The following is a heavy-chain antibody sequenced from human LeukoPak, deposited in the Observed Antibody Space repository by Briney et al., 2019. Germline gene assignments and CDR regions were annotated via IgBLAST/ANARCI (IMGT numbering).Heavy chain of an antibody. CDR3: ARSYSASYDSPAGWFDP. J-gene: IGHJ5*02. CDR2: IFYTGSI. CDR1: GGSISNYY. Sequence: NPSETLSLTCTVSGGSISNYYWSWIRQPPGKGLEWIGYIFYTGSINYNPSLRGRVTISVDTSKRQFSLRLSSVTAADTAVYYCARSYSASYDSPAGWFDPWGQGTLVTVSS. D-gene: IGHD3-22*01. V-gene: IGHV4-59*08.